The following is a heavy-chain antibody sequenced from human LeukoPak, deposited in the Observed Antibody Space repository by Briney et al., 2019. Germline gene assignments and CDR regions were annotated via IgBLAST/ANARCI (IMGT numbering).Heavy chain of an antibody. CDR2: INPSGGST. V-gene: IGHV1-46*01. D-gene: IGHD3-10*01. J-gene: IGHJ4*02. CDR3: ARDREGDYVDY. CDR1: GYTFTSYY. Sequence: ASVKVSCKASGYTFTSYYMHWVRQAPGQGLERMGIINPSGGSTSYAQKFQGRVTMTRDTSTSTVYMELSSLRSEDTAVYYCARDREGDYVDYWGQGTLVTVSS.